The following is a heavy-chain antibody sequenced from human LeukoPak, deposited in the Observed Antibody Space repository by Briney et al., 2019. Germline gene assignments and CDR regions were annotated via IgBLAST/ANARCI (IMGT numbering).Heavy chain of an antibody. V-gene: IGHV3-30*04. D-gene: IGHD3-3*01. CDR1: GFTFSSYA. Sequence: PGGSLRLSCAASGFTFSSYAMHWVRQAPGKGLEWVAVISYDGSNKYYADSVKGRFTISRDNSKNTLYLQMNSLRAEDTAVYYCARDPRYYDFWSGYWPPQRGGYFDYWGQGPRVTVSS. CDR2: ISYDGSNK. CDR3: ARDPRYYDFWSGYWPPQRGGYFDY. J-gene: IGHJ4*02.